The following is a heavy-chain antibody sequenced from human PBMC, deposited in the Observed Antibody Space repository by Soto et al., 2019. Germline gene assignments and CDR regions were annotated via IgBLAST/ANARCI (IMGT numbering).Heavy chain of an antibody. CDR3: AKARVRIVGANSFDY. Sequence: QVQLVESGVGVVQHGRSLRLACVASGFTFSSYGMHWVRQPPGKGLEWVALISDNGDKRYDADSVTGRFTISRDNSKNTLYLQMNGLRPGDTAVYFCAKARVRIVGANSFDYWGQGSLVTVSS. CDR1: GFTFSSYG. CDR2: ISDNGDKR. J-gene: IGHJ4*02. D-gene: IGHD1-26*01. V-gene: IGHV3-30*18.